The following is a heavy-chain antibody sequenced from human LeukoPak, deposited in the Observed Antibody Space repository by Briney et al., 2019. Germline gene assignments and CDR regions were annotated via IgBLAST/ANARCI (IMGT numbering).Heavy chain of an antibody. CDR2: IYYSGST. V-gene: IGHV4-59*01. D-gene: IGHD1-26*01. Sequence: PSETLSLTCTVSGGSISSYYWSWIRQPPGKGLEWIGYIYYSGSTNYNPSLKSRVTISVDTSKNQFSLKLSSVTAADTAVYYCARGSGSYYYYFYYMDVSGKGTTVTVSS. CDR3: ARGSGSYYYYFYYMDV. CDR1: GGSISSYY. J-gene: IGHJ6*03.